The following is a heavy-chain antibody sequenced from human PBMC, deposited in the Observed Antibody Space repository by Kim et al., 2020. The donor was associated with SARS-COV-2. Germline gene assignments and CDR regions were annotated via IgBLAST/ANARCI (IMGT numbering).Heavy chain of an antibody. CDR2: INTDTGNP. J-gene: IGHJ4*02. CDR1: GYTFTNNA. CDR3: ARVIWGTYRYTDY. V-gene: IGHV7-4-1*02. Sequence: ASVKVSCKASGYTFTNNAISWVRQAPGQGLEWMGWINTDTGNPTYAQAFTRRFVFSVDTSVTTAYLQTSSLEAEDTALYYCARVIWGTYRYTDYWGQGTLVTVSS. D-gene: IGHD3-16*02.